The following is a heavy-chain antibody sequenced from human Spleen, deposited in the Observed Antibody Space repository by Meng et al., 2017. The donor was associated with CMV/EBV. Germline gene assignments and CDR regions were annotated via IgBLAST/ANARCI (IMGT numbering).Heavy chain of an antibody. Sequence: GSLRLSCAASGFIFSDSYMSWIRQAPGKGLEWIGEIYHSGSTNYNPSLESRVTMSVDRSKNQFSLKLSSVTAADTAVYYCARAIIAVAGTNYIDPWGQGTLVTVSS. J-gene: IGHJ5*02. CDR1: GFIFSDSY. D-gene: IGHD6-19*01. CDR3: ARAIIAVAGTNYIDP. CDR2: IYHSGST. V-gene: IGHV4-34*01.